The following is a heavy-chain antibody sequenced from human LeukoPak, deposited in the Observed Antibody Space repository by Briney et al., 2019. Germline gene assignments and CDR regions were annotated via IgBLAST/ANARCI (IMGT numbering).Heavy chain of an antibody. Sequence: SQTLSLTCSVTCGSISSGDSYWSWIRQPPGKGLEWIGYLYDNDNTYYNPSLKSRVTMSLDMSKNQFSLKLNSVTATDTAVYYCARGRYFDYWGQGTPVTVSS. CDR2: LYDNDNT. J-gene: IGHJ4*02. CDR3: ARGRYFDY. V-gene: IGHV4-30-4*01. CDR1: CGSISSGDSY.